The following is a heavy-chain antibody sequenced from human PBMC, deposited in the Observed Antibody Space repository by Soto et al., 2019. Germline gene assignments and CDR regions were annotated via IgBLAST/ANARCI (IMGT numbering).Heavy chain of an antibody. V-gene: IGHV1-69*12. D-gene: IGHD3-16*01. CDR2: IIPIFGTA. CDR1: GGTFSSYA. CDR3: ARSDSEGDYDYVPTPRAAFDY. J-gene: IGHJ4*02. Sequence: QVQLVQSGAEVKKPGSSVKVSCKASGGTFSSYAISWVRQAPGQGLEWMGGIIPIFGTANYAQKFQGRVTITADESTSTAYVELSSLRSEDTAVYYCARSDSEGDYDYVPTPRAAFDYWGQGALVTVSS.